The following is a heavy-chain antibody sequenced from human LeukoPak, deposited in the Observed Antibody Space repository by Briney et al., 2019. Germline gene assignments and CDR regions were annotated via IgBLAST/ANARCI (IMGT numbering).Heavy chain of an antibody. CDR1: GYTFSNYG. Sequence: ASVKVSCTASGYTFSNYGISWMRQAPGQGLEWMGWINTYDGNSNSEQNLQGRVTMTTDTSTSTAYMELRSLRSDDTAMYYCAKDRLGASDALDIWGQGTMVTVSS. D-gene: IGHD1-26*01. CDR2: INTYDGNS. CDR3: AKDRLGASDALDI. J-gene: IGHJ3*02. V-gene: IGHV1-18*01.